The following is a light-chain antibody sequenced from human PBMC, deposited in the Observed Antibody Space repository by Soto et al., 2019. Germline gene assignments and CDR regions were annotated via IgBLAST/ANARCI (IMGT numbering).Light chain of an antibody. CDR2: KAS. Sequence: DIQMTQSPSTLSASVVDRVTITCRASQNIDSWLAWYQQRPGKPPNLLIYKASTLASGVPSRFSGSGSGTEFTLTINSLQPDDFATYYCQQYHIYSGTFGQGTKVDIK. CDR1: QNIDSW. CDR3: QQYHIYSGT. V-gene: IGKV1-5*03. J-gene: IGKJ1*01.